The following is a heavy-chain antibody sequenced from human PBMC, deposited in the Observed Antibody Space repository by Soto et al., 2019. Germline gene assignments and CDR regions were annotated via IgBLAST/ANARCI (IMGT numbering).Heavy chain of an antibody. J-gene: IGHJ6*02. Sequence: QVQLVQSRGEVKKPGASVKVSCKTSGYSFTTYGISWVRQAPGQGLEWMGWISGYNGNTNYAQKLQGRVTMPTYTCXRTDYMELRILSTDDTDVYYCEREGPAADCYYGMDGWGQGSPVTVSS. V-gene: IGHV1-18*01. CDR3: EREGPAADCYYGMDG. CDR1: GYSFTTYG. D-gene: IGHD6-13*01. CDR2: ISGYNGNT.